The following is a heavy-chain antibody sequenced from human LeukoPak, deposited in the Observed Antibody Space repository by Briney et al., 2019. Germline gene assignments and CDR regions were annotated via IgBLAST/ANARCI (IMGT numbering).Heavy chain of an antibody. V-gene: IGHV3-30*18. CDR1: GFTFSSYG. J-gene: IGHJ4*02. Sequence: GSLRLSCAASGFTFSSYGMHWVRQAPGKGLEWVAVISYDGSNKYYADSVKGRFTISRDNSKNTLYLQMNSLRAEDTAVYYCAKAYYYDSSGLFDYWGQGTLVTVSS. D-gene: IGHD3-22*01. CDR3: AKAYYYDSSGLFDY. CDR2: ISYDGSNK.